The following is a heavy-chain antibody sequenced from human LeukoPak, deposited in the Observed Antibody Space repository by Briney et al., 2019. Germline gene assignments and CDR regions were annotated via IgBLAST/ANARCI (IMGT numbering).Heavy chain of an antibody. V-gene: IGHV4-59*01. CDR2: VFDSGST. CDR1: GASFSTNY. Sequence: SETLSLTCSVSGASFSTNYWSWIRQPPGRGLEWIGYVFDSGSTNYNPYLKSRVTISVDTSTKQFSLRLSYVTAADTAVYYCARLYQQSKWKYYYYYMDVWGKGTAVTVSS. CDR3: ARLYQQSKWKYYYYYMDV. D-gene: IGHD1-1*01. J-gene: IGHJ6*03.